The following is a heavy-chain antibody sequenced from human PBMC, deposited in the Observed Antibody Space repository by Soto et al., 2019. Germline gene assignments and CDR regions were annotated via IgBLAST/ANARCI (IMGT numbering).Heavy chain of an antibody. CDR1: GHSLTSYW. V-gene: IGHV5-10-1*01. CDR3: ARPSLYGDYDY. CDR2: IDPSDSYT. Sequence: AALKISCNGCGHSLTSYWISWVRQMPGKGLEWMGRIDPSDSYTNYSPSVQVHVTISADKSISTAYLQWSSLKASDTAMYYCARPSLYGDYDYWGQGTLVTVSS. J-gene: IGHJ4*02. D-gene: IGHD4-17*01.